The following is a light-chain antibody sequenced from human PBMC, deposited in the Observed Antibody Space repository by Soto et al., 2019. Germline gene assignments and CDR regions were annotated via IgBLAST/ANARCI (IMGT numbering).Light chain of an antibody. CDR2: SNN. Sequence: QSVLTQPPSASGTPGQRVTISCSGSSSNLGSNTVNWYQQLPGTAPKLLIYSNNQRPSGVPARLSGSKSGTSASLAISGLQSEDEADYYCAAWDDSLNGPVFGGGTQLTVL. V-gene: IGLV1-44*01. CDR1: SSNLGSNT. CDR3: AAWDDSLNGPV. J-gene: IGLJ2*01.